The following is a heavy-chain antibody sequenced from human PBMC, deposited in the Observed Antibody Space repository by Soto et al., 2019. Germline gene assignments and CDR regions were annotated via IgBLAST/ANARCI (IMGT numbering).Heavy chain of an antibody. CDR2: ISSDGSNK. CDR1: GFTFISSA. V-gene: IGHV3-30*04. D-gene: IGHD6-19*01. Sequence: QVQLVESGGGVVQPGRSLRLSCAASGFTFISSAMHWVRQAPGKGLEWVAVISSDGSNKNYGESVKGRFTTSRDNSKNTLYLHMNSLRDEDTAVYYCARPRGSGWLDAFDIWGRGTMVTVSS. CDR3: ARPRGSGWLDAFDI. J-gene: IGHJ3*02.